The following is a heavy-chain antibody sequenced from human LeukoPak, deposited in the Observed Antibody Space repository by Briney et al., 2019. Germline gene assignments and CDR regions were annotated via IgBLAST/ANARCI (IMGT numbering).Heavy chain of an antibody. Sequence: GGSLRLSCAASGFTFSSYAMHWVRQAPGKGLEWVAGTWYDGSNQYNTASVKGRFTISRDNSKNTLYLLMNSLRAEDTAVYYCARDRTVAGGWFDPWGQGTLVTVSS. V-gene: IGHV3-33*08. CDR2: TWYDGSNQ. CDR1: GFTFSSYA. CDR3: ARDRTVAGGWFDP. D-gene: IGHD6-19*01. J-gene: IGHJ5*02.